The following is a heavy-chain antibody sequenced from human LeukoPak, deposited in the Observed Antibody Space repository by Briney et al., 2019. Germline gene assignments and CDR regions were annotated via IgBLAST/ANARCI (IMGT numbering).Heavy chain of an antibody. V-gene: IGHV3-23*01. CDR3: ARDGSSWSNWLDP. Sequence: GGSLRLSCAASGFTFSTYAMSWVRQAPGKGLEWVSTISGSGGSTYYADSVKGRFTISRDNSKNSLYLQMISLRAEDTAVYYCARDGSSWSNWLDPWGQGTLVTVSS. D-gene: IGHD6-13*01. CDR1: GFTFSTYA. CDR2: ISGSGGST. J-gene: IGHJ5*02.